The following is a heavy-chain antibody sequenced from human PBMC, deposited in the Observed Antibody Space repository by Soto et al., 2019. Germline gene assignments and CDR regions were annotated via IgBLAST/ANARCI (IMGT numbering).Heavy chain of an antibody. J-gene: IGHJ4*02. CDR1: GGSFSGYY. CDR3: ASLGRVATIRAFDY. D-gene: IGHD5-12*01. Sequence: SETLSLTCAVYGGSFSGYYWSWIRQPPGKGLEWIGEINHSGSTNYNPSLKSRVTISVDTSKNQFSLKLSSVTAADTAVYYCASLGRVATIRAFDYWGQGTLVTVSS. V-gene: IGHV4-34*01. CDR2: INHSGST.